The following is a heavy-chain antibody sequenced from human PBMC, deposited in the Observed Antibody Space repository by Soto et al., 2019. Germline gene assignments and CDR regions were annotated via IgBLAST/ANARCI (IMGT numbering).Heavy chain of an antibody. Sequence: SETLSLTCTVSGGSISSYYWSWIRQPPGKGLEWIGYIYYSGSTNYNPSLKSRVTISVDTSKNQFSLNLCSVTAADTALYYCAREGDYGGNSGYFQHWGQGTLVTVS. CDR1: GGSISSYY. CDR3: AREGDYGGNSGYFQH. D-gene: IGHD4-17*01. CDR2: IYYSGST. V-gene: IGHV4-59*01. J-gene: IGHJ1*01.